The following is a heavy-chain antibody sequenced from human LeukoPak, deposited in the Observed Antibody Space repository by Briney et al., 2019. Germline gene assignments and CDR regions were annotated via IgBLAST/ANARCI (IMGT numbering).Heavy chain of an antibody. V-gene: IGHV4-59*01. D-gene: IGHD1-26*01. CDR2: IYYSGST. Sequence: SETLSLTCTVSGGSISSYYWSWIRQPPGKGLEWIGCIYYSGSTNYNPSLKSRATISVDTSKNQFSLKLSSVTAADTAVYYCARGGYSGSYFDYWGQGTLVTVSS. CDR1: GGSISSYY. CDR3: ARGGYSGSYFDY. J-gene: IGHJ4*02.